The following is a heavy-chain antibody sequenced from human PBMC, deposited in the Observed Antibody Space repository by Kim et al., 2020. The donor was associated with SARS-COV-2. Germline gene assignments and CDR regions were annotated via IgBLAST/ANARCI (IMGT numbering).Heavy chain of an antibody. CDR3: ARNDHMVRGVEEAFDI. Sequence: GESLKISCKGSGYSFTSYWIGWVRQMPGKGLEWMGIIYPGDSDTRYSPSFQGQVTISADKSISTAYLQWSSLKASDTAMYYCARNDHMVRGVEEAFDIWGQGTMVTVSS. CDR2: IYPGDSDT. J-gene: IGHJ3*02. CDR1: GYSFTSYW. D-gene: IGHD3-10*01. V-gene: IGHV5-51*01.